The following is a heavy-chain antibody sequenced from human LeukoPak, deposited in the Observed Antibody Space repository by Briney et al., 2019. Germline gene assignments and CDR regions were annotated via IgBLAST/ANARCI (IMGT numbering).Heavy chain of an antibody. Sequence: GGSLRLSCAASGFTLTNARMSWVRQAPGKGLEWVANIKQDGSEKYYVDSVKGRFTISRDNAKNSLYLQMNSLRAEDTAVYYCARERGLYYDYVWGSYRPAHFDYWGQGTLVTVSS. CDR3: ARERGLYYDYVWGSYRPAHFDY. V-gene: IGHV3-7*01. J-gene: IGHJ4*02. D-gene: IGHD3-16*02. CDR2: IKQDGSEK. CDR1: GFTLTNAR.